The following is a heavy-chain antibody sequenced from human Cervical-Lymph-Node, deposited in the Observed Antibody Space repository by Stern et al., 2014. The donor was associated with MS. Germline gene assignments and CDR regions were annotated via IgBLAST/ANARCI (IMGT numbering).Heavy chain of an antibody. CDR1: EHTFSDNY. V-gene: IGHV1-2*06. CDR2: INTYSGAR. D-gene: IGHD3-22*01. CDR3: ARAPSRITVIAVGGFDV. Sequence: QMQLEQSGAEVMKPAASVKLSCKASEHTFSDNYMHWVRQAPAPGLEWMGRINTYSGARNYSQTFQGRVTTIRDTSIHKALLERSRLRSDDTAVFYCARAPSRITVIAVGGFDVWGQGTVVTVSS. J-gene: IGHJ3*01.